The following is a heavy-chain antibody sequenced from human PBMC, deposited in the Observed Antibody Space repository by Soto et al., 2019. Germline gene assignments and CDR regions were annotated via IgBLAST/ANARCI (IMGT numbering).Heavy chain of an antibody. CDR2: ISGSGGST. CDR1: GFTFSIFA. D-gene: IGHD7-27*01. J-gene: IGHJ4*02. V-gene: IGHV3-23*01. CDR3: AKEVSLGSTVDLGY. Sequence: GGSLRLSCAASGFTFSIFAMSWVRQSPGKGLEWVSTISGSGGSTYYADAVKGRFSISRGNSMGTLYLQMKSLRVEDTAIYYCAKEVSLGSTVDLGYWGQGTLVTVSS.